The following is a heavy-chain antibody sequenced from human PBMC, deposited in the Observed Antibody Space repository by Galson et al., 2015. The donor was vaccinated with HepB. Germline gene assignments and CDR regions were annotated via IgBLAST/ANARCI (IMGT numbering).Heavy chain of an antibody. CDR1: GDSVSSNSAA. CDR2: TYYRSKWYN. CDR3: ARDRGGYYDSSGEIIDY. D-gene: IGHD3-22*01. Sequence: AISGDSVSSNSAAWNWIRQSPSRGLEWLGRTYYRSKWYNDYAISVKSRITINPDTSKNQFSLQLNSVTPEDTAVYYCARDRGGYYDSSGEIIDYWGQGTLVTVSS. V-gene: IGHV6-1*01. J-gene: IGHJ4*02.